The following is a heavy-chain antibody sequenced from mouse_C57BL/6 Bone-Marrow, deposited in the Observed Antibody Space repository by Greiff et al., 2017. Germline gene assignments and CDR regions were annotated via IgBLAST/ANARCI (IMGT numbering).Heavy chain of an antibody. J-gene: IGHJ4*01. CDR3: ARGHYYGSSFYAMDY. V-gene: IGHV1-85*01. CDR2: IYPRDGST. D-gene: IGHD1-1*01. Sequence: VQLQQSGPELVKPGASVKLSCKASGYTFTSYDINWVKQRPGQGLEWIGWIYPRDGSTKYNETFKGKAPLPVDTTSSTAYIELHSLTSEDSAVYFCARGHYYGSSFYAMDYWGQGTSVTVSS. CDR1: GYTFTSYD.